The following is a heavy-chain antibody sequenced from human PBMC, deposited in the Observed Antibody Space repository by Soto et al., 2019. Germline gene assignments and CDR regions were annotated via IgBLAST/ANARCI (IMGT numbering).Heavy chain of an antibody. Sequence: QVQLVESGGGVVQPGRSLRLSCAASGFTFSSYAMHWVRQAPGKGLEWVAVISYDGSNKYYADSVKGRFTISRDNSKNTLYLKLKGLRAEDRAVNNCARGNYYVSTGYYGNDAFNIWGQGTMVTVS. V-gene: IGHV3-30-3*01. D-gene: IGHD3-22*01. CDR3: ARGNYYVSTGYYGNDAFNI. CDR1: GFTFSSYA. CDR2: ISYDGSNK. J-gene: IGHJ3*02.